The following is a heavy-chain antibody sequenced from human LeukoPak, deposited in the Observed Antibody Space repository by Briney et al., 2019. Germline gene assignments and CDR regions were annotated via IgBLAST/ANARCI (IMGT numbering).Heavy chain of an antibody. J-gene: IGHJ6*01. D-gene: IGHD2-15*01. CDR3: ARGSEGYCSGGGCYYGMDV. CDR2: ISSISSYI. V-gene: IGHV3-21*01. CDR1: GFTFSDYN. Sequence: GGSLRLSCAASGFTFSDYNMNWVRQAPGKGLEWVSYISSISSYIYYADSAKGQFTISRDNAENSLYLQMNSLRAEDTAVYYCARGSEGYCSGGGCYYGMDVWGQGTTVTVSS.